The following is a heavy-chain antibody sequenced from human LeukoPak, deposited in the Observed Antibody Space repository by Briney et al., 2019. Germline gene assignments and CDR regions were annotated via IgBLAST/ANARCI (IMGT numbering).Heavy chain of an antibody. CDR1: GYSFTSYW. CDR2: IDPSGSYT. J-gene: IGHJ6*02. D-gene: IGHD2-21*01. V-gene: IGHV5-10-1*01. Sequence: GESLRTSCKGSGYSFTSYWISWVRQMPGKGLEWMGRIDPSGSYTNYSPSFQGHVTISADKSISTAYLQWSSLKSSDTAMYYCARGGDSIYYYYGMDVWGQGTTVTVSS. CDR3: ARGGDSIYYYYGMDV.